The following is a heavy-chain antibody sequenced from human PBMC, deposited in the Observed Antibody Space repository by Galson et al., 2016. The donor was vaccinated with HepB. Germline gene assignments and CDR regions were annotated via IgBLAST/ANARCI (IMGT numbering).Heavy chain of an antibody. J-gene: IGHJ5*02. D-gene: IGHD6-19*01. CDR2: IYWDDEK. CDR1: GFSLSTSEVG. CDR3: AYRRSGWQGDWFGP. V-gene: IGHV2-5*02. Sequence: PALVTPTQTLTLTCSISGFSLSTSEVGVVWVRQPPGKALERLGLIYWDDEKRYNPSLENRLTVTKDTSKAQVVLTMTNMDPVDTATYFCAYRRSGWQGDWFGPGGQGTLVTVSS.